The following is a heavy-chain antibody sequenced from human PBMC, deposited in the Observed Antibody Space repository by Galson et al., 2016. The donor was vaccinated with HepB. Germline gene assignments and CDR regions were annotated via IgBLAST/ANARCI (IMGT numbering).Heavy chain of an antibody. D-gene: IGHD1-26*01. CDR3: ARAPPSSGSYPYFDY. J-gene: IGHJ4*02. CDR2: IRTGSSNI. V-gene: IGHV3-21*01. CDR1: GFPFSNYN. Sequence: SLRLSCAASGFPFSNYNMNWVRQAPGKGLEWVSFIRTGSSNIYYADSVKGRFTISRDNAENSLYLQMNSLRAEDTAVYYCARAPPSSGSYPYFDYWGQGTLVTVSS.